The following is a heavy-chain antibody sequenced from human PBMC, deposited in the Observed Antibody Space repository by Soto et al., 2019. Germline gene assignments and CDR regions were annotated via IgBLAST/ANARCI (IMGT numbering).Heavy chain of an antibody. J-gene: IGHJ3*02. CDR1: GFTFSDYY. CDR2: ISSSGSTI. Sequence: PGGSLRLSCASSGFTFSDYYMSLIRQAPGKGLEWVSYISSSGSTIYYADSVKGRFTISRDNAKNSLYLQMNSLRAEDTAVYYCASEGRIAVADHGAFDIWGQGTMVTVSS. V-gene: IGHV3-11*01. D-gene: IGHD6-19*01. CDR3: ASEGRIAVADHGAFDI.